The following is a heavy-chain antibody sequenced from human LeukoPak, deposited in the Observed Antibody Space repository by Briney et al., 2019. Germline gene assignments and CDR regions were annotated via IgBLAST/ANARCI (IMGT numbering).Heavy chain of an antibody. CDR2: IGTAGDT. V-gene: IGHV3-13*01. J-gene: IGHJ4*02. CDR1: GFTFSSYD. Sequence: QPGGSLRLSCAASGFTFSSYDMHWVRQATGKGLEWVSAIGTAGDTYYPGSVKGRFTISRENAKNSLYLQMNSLRAGDTAVYYCARANSGVLSYYFDYWGQGTLVTVSS. CDR3: ARANSGVLSYYFDY. D-gene: IGHD2-15*01.